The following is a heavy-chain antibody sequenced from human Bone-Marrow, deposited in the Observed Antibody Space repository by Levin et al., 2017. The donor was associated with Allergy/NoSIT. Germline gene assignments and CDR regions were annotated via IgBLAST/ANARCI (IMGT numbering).Heavy chain of an antibody. J-gene: IGHJ6*03. Sequence: GESLKISCAASGFTLSSYAMNWVRQAPGKGLEWVSSIIGSGGTTYADSVTGRFTLSRDNSKNTLYLQMNSLRAEDTAVYYCARGSGYHSPRWEYDYYMDVWGKGTTVTVSS. V-gene: IGHV3-23*01. D-gene: IGHD3-3*01. CDR3: ARGSGYHSPRWEYDYYMDV. CDR1: GFTLSSYA. CDR2: IIGSGGTT.